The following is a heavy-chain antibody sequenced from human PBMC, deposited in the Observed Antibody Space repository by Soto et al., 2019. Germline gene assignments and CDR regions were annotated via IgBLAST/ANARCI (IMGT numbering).Heavy chain of an antibody. CDR2: INGDGSNT. CDR1: GFTFTTYS. Sequence: EVQLVESGGGLLQPGGSLRLSCAASGFTFTTYSMHWVRQAPGKGLVWVSRINGDGSNTAYADSVKGRFTISRDNAKNTLDPQLRGLGAGDTAVYYCVRAGSGPIDLDYWGKGTLVTGSS. J-gene: IGHJ4*02. D-gene: IGHD3-10*01. V-gene: IGHV3-74*01. CDR3: VRAGSGPIDLDY.